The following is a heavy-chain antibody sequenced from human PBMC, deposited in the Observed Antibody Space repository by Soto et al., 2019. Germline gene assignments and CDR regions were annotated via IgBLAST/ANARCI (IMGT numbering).Heavy chain of an antibody. D-gene: IGHD6-13*01. CDR1: GGTFRSYR. CDR2: IVPIYRTA. J-gene: IGHJ4*02. Sequence: QVQLGQSGAEVKKPGSSVKVSCKGSGGTFRSYRINWVRQAPGQGLEWVGGIVPIYRTADYAQKFQGRVTITADESARTAYMALGSLKSQDTAVYYCARDSGAKLSSSWGQGTLVTVSS. CDR3: ARDSGAKLSSS. V-gene: IGHV1-69*01.